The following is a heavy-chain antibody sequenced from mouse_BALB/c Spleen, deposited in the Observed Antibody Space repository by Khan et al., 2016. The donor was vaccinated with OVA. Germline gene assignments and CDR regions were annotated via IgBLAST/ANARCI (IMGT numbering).Heavy chain of an antibody. CDR3: ARRSLITTAYFDY. D-gene: IGHD1-2*01. V-gene: IGHV1-7*01. CDR1: GYTFTSYW. Sequence: QVQLQQSGAELAKPGASVKMSCKASGYTFTSYWMHWVKQRPGQGLEWIGYINPSTGYTEYNQKFKDKATLTADKSSSTAYMQLSSLTSEDSAVXYCARRSLITTAYFDYWGQGTTLTVSS. CDR2: INPSTGYT. J-gene: IGHJ2*01.